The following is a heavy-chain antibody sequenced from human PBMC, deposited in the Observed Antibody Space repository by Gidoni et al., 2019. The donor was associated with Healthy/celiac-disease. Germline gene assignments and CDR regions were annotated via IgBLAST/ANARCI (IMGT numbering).Heavy chain of an antibody. CDR1: GYSFTSYW. V-gene: IGHV5-10-1*01. D-gene: IGHD7-27*01. CDR2: IDPSDSYT. CDR3: ARQAPRDPNGGSDY. J-gene: IGHJ4*02. Sequence: LQLVQSGAEVEKPGGSLRIPCTGSGYSFTSYWNSWVRQKPGKGLEWMGRIDPSDSYTNYSPSFQGHVTIAADKSISTAYLQWSSLKASDTAMYYCARQAPRDPNGGSDYWGQGTLVTVSS.